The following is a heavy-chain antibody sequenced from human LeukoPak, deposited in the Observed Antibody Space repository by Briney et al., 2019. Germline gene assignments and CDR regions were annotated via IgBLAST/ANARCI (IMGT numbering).Heavy chain of an antibody. D-gene: IGHD2-21*02. CDR1: GYTFTSYA. CDR2: INTNTGNP. Sequence: ASVKVSCKASGYTFTSYAMNWVRQAPGQGLEWMGWINTNTGNPTYAQGFTGRFVFSLDTSVSTAYLQISSLKAEDTAVYYCARGPPTKYCGGDCRDPWGQGTLVTVSS. J-gene: IGHJ5*02. CDR3: ARGPPTKYCGGDCRDP. V-gene: IGHV7-4-1*02.